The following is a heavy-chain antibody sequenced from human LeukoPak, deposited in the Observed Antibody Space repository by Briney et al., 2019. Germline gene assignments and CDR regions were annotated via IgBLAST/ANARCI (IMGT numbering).Heavy chain of an antibody. V-gene: IGHV1-69*13. J-gene: IGHJ4*02. Sequence: SVKVSCKASGGTFSSYAISWVRQAPGQGLEWMGGIIPIFGSANYAQKFQGRVTITADESTSTTYMELSSLRSEDTAVYYCARAARTTYYYDSSGYYYREIFDYWGQGTLVTVSS. CDR2: IIPIFGSA. D-gene: IGHD3-22*01. CDR1: GGTFSSYA. CDR3: ARAARTTYYYDSSGYYYREIFDY.